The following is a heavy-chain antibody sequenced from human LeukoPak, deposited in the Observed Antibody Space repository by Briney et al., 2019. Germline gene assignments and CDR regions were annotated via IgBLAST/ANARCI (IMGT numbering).Heavy chain of an antibody. CDR1: GYIFTSYW. V-gene: IGHV5-51*01. CDR3: AIFDFLFGEIDNWFDP. J-gene: IGHJ5*02. CDR2: IYPGDSDT. Sequence: GESLKIPCKGSGYIFTSYWIGWVRQLPGKGLEWMGIIYPGDSDTRYSPSFQGQVTISADKSISTAYLQWSSLKASDTAMYYCAIFDFLFGEIDNWFDPWGQGTQVTVSS. D-gene: IGHD3-16*01.